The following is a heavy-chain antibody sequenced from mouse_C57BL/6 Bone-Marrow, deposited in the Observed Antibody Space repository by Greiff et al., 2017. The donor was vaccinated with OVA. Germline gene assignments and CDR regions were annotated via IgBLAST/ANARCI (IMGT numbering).Heavy chain of an antibody. CDR2: ISSGGSYT. CDR1: GFTFSSYG. Sequence: EVMLVESGGDLVKPGGSLKLSCAASGFTFSSYGLSWVRQTPDKRLEWVATISSGGSYTYYPDSVKGRFTISRDNAKNTLYLQMSSLKSEDTAMYYCASYDPYYFDYWGQGTTLTVSS. J-gene: IGHJ2*01. D-gene: IGHD2-3*01. V-gene: IGHV5-6*01. CDR3: ASYDPYYFDY.